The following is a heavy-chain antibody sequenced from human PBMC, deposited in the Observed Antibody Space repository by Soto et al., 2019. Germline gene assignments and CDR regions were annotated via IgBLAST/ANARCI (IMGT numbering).Heavy chain of an antibody. Sequence: QVQSVESGGGVVQPGRSLTLSCVVSGFTFSSYAMHWVRQAPGKGLDWVAVISNDGRNYYHADSVKGRFTISRDNSKNTLYLQRNSLRAEDTALYYCARFVGYGGSEYYFDQWGQGILVIVSS. V-gene: IGHV3-30-3*01. CDR2: ISNDGRNY. CDR3: ARFVGYGGSEYYFDQ. J-gene: IGHJ4*02. CDR1: GFTFSSYA. D-gene: IGHD1-26*01.